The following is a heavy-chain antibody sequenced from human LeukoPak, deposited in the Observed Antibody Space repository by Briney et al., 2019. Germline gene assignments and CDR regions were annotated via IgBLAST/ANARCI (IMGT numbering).Heavy chain of an antibody. D-gene: IGHD5-18*01. CDR2: IYYSGST. V-gene: IGHV4-39*01. CDR1: GGSISSSSYY. Sequence: SETLSLTCTVSGGSISSSSYYWGWIRQPPGKGLEWIGSIYYSGSTYYNPSLKSRVTMSVDTSKNQFSLKLSSVTAADTAVYYCARHPPGGYSYYYGMDVWGQGTTVTVSS. J-gene: IGHJ6*02. CDR3: ARHPPGGYSYYYGMDV.